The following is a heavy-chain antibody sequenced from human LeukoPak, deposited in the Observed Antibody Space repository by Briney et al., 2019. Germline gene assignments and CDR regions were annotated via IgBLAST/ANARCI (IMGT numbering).Heavy chain of an antibody. D-gene: IGHD4-23*01. Sequence: PSETLSLTCTVSGGSISSYYWSWLRQPPGKGLEWLGYNCYSGSANYNPSLKSRVTISVDSSKNQFSLKLSSVTAADTAVYYCARGYGGNSWYFDLWGRGTLVTVSS. V-gene: IGHV4-59*01. CDR1: GGSISSYY. CDR3: ARGYGGNSWYFDL. CDR2: NCYSGSA. J-gene: IGHJ2*01.